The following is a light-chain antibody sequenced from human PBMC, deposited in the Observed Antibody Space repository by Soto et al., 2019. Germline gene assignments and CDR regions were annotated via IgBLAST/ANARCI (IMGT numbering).Light chain of an antibody. CDR1: QSINNW. J-gene: IGKJ2*01. CDR2: DAS. CDR3: QQYNSYRYT. V-gene: IGKV1-5*01. Sequence: DFQMTQSPPTLSASVGDSVTITCRASQSINNWLAWYQQKSGKAPKVLIYDASNFESVVPSRFSGSGSGTEFTLTISSLQPDDFATYYCQQYNSYRYTFGQGTKVDIK.